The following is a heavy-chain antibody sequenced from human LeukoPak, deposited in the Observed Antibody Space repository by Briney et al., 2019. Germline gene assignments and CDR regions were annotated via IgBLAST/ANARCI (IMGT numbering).Heavy chain of an antibody. CDR1: GGSISSYY. CDR2: IYTSGST. Sequence: SETLSLTCTVSGGSISSYYWSWIRQPPGKGLEWIGYIYTSGSTNYNPSLKSRVTISVDTSKNQFSLKLSSVTAADTAVYYCARTTGVFWQYYFDYWGRGTLVTVSS. J-gene: IGHJ4*02. D-gene: IGHD1-1*01. V-gene: IGHV4-4*09. CDR3: ARTTGVFWQYYFDY.